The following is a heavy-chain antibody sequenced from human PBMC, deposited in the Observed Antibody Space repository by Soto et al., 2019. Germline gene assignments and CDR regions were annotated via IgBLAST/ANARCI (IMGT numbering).Heavy chain of an antibody. CDR2: ILPIFGAS. D-gene: IGHD3-10*02. V-gene: IGHV1-69*01. Sequence: QVQLVQSGAEVKKPGSSVKVSCKASGGTFNNHAINWVPQAPGQGLEWMGGILPIFGASNYAQKFQGRVTITAHESTRAAYMELSSLRAADTGVNLCVKGKMREMRTMLRDKWFDGWRQGTLVTVSA. CDR1: GGTFNNHA. J-gene: IGHJ5*02. CDR3: VKGKMREMRTMLRDKWFDG.